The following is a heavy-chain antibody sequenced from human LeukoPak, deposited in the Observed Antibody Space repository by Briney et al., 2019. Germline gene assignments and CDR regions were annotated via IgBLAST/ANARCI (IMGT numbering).Heavy chain of an antibody. V-gene: IGHV4-4*07. Sequence: KPSETLSLTCTVSGGSISRYYGSWIRQPAGKGLEWIGRIYTSVSPNYNRSLTRRVTMSVDTSKNQFSLKLRSATAADTAVYYCARPHYDFWSGYYMYYFDYWGQGTLVTVSS. CDR1: GGSISRYY. CDR2: IYTSVSP. CDR3: ARPHYDFWSGYYMYYFDY. J-gene: IGHJ4*02. D-gene: IGHD3-3*01.